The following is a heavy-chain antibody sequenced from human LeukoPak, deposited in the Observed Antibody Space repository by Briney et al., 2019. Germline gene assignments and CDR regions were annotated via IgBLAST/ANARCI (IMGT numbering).Heavy chain of an antibody. CDR3: ARGYGGDRASYGMDV. CDR2: IYYSGST. Sequence: PSETLSLTCSVSGGFIGSYYWSWIRQPPGKRLEWIGYIYYSGSTKYNPSLESRATISIDTSKNQFSLNVSSVTAADTAVYFCARGYGGDRASYGMDVWGQGTTVTVS. J-gene: IGHJ6*02. D-gene: IGHD5-12*01. CDR1: GGFIGSYY. V-gene: IGHV4-59*01.